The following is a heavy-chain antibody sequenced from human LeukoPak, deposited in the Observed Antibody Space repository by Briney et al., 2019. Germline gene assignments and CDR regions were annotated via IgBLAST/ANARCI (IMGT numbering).Heavy chain of an antibody. J-gene: IGHJ4*02. CDR3: ATAPMGFGDYVSDY. CDR1: GYXFTELS. V-gene: IGHV1-24*01. D-gene: IGHD4-17*01. Sequence: ASVKVSCKVSGYXFTELSMHWVRQAPGKGPEWMGSFDREDGERINTQKFQGRVKLTEDTSTDTAYMELINLRSEDTAVYYCATAPMGFGDYVSDYWGQGTLVTVSS. CDR2: FDREDGER.